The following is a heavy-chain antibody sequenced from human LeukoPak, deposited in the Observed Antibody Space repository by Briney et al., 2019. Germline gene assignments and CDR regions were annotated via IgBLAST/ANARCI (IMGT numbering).Heavy chain of an antibody. CDR1: GFTFSSYA. CDR2: ISGSGDNT. D-gene: IGHD6-13*01. V-gene: IGHV3-23*01. Sequence: GGSLRLSCAAPGFTFSSYAMSWVRQAPGKGLEWVSTISGSGDNTFYADSVKGRFTISRDNSKNTLYLQMSSLRAEDTAVYYCAKSATPYSSSWRHYFDYWGQGTLVIVSS. J-gene: IGHJ4*02. CDR3: AKSATPYSSSWRHYFDY.